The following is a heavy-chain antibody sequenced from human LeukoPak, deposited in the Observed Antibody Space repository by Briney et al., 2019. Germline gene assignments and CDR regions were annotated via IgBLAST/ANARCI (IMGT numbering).Heavy chain of an antibody. CDR1: GFTFITYT. D-gene: IGHD3-22*01. V-gene: IGHV3-21*01. J-gene: IGHJ3*02. Sequence: GGSMRLSCATSGFTFITYTMNWVRQAPGKGLQWVSSISSGSSYIYYADSVKGRFTISRDNAKNSLYLQMNSLRAEDTAVYYCARDRYDSSGGAFDIWGQGTMVTVSS. CDR2: ISSGSSYI. CDR3: ARDRYDSSGGAFDI.